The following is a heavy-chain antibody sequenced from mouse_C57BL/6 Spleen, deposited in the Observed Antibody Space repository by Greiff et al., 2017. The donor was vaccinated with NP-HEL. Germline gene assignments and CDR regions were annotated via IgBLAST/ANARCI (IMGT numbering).Heavy chain of an antibody. V-gene: IGHV2-6-1*01. CDR3: ARHRSYYDYDYYAMDY. CDR2: IWSDGST. Sequence: VQLVESGPGLVAPSQSLSITCTVSGFSLTSYGVHWVRQPPGKGLEWLVVIWSDGSTTYNSALKSRLSISKDNSKSQVFLKMNSLQTDDTAMYYCARHRSYYDYDYYAMDYWGQGTSVTVSS. J-gene: IGHJ4*01. CDR1: GFSLTSYG. D-gene: IGHD2-4*01.